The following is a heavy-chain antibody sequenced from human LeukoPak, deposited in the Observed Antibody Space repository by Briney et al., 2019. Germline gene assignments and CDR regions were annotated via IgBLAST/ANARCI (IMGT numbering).Heavy chain of an antibody. J-gene: IGHJ3*02. Sequence: PSETLSLTCTVSGGSISSYYWSWIRQPPGKGLEWIGYIYYSGSTNYNPSLKSRVTTSVDTSRNQFSLKLSSVTAADTAVYYCARHVSTYDSSGYYYTHDAFDIWGQGTMVTVSS. CDR2: IYYSGST. CDR3: ARHVSTYDSSGYYYTHDAFDI. V-gene: IGHV4-59*08. CDR1: GGSISSYY. D-gene: IGHD3-22*01.